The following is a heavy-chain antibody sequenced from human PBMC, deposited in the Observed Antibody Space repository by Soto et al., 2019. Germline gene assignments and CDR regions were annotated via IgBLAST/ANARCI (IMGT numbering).Heavy chain of an antibody. CDR1: GGTFSSYA. CDR3: AREIEVVGSRSFDY. CDR2: INPKTGAT. Sequence: ASVKVSCKXSGGTFSSYAISWVRQAPGQGLEWMGGINPKTGATETAQRFQGRVTLTWDTPISTAYMDLSRLTSDDTAVYFCAREIEVVGSRSFDYWGRGTLVTVSP. J-gene: IGHJ4*02. D-gene: IGHD6-19*01. V-gene: IGHV1-2*02.